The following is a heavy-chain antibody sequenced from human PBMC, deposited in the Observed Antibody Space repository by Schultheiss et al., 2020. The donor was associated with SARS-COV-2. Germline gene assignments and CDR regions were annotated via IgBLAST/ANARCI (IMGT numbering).Heavy chain of an antibody. J-gene: IGHJ4*02. V-gene: IGHV4-30-2*01. CDR1: GGSISSGGYS. Sequence: SQTLSLTCAVSGGSISSGGYSWSWIRQPPGKGLEWIGYIYHSGSTYYNPSLKSRVTISVDTSKNQFSLKLSSVTAADTAVYYCASWGVATPFDYWGQGTLVTVSS. CDR2: IYHSGST. CDR3: ASWGVATPFDY. D-gene: IGHD5-12*01.